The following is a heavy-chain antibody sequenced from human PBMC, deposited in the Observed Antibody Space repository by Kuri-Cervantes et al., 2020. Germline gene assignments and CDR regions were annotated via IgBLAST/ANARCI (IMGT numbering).Heavy chain of an antibody. J-gene: IGHJ4*02. CDR2: IYYSGST. D-gene: IGHD2-2*01. CDR3: ARLGRHCSSTTCYALDY. Sequence: SETLSLTCTVSGGSIRSSSYYWGWIRQPPGKGLEWIGSIYYSGSTYYNPSLKSRVTISVDTSKNQFSLKLSSVIAADTSVYYCARLGRHCSSTTCYALDYWGQGTLVTVSS. CDR1: GGSIRSSSYY. V-gene: IGHV4-39*01.